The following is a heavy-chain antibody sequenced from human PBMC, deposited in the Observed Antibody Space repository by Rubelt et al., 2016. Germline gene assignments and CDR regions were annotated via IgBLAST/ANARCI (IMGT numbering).Heavy chain of an antibody. CDR3: ARVGNYEYYYYYYGMDV. CDR2: IIPILGIA. Sequence: GLEWMGGIIPILGIANYAQKFQGRVTITADKSTSTAYMELSSLRSDDTAVYYCARVGNYEYYYYYYGMDVWGQGTTVTVSS. J-gene: IGHJ6*02. D-gene: IGHD4-11*01. V-gene: IGHV1-69*10.